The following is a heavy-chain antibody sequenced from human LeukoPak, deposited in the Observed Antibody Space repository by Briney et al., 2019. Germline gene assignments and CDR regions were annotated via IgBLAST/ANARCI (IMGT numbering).Heavy chain of an antibody. V-gene: IGHV4-38-2*02. D-gene: IGHD2-2*01. J-gene: IGHJ6*03. CDR3: ARVRYQLVYYYMDV. CDR2: IYHSGST. Sequence: SETLSLTCTVSGYSISSGYYWGWIRQPPGKVLERIGSIYHSGSTNYNPSLKSRVTMSVDTSKNQFSLKLSSVTAADTAVYYCARVRYQLVYYYMDVWGKGTTVTVSS. CDR1: GYSISSGYY.